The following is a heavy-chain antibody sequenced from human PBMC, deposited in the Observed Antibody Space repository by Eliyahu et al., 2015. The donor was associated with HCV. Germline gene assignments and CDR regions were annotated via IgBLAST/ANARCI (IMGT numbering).Heavy chain of an antibody. V-gene: IGHV3-48*03. CDR2: ITSSSGTI. D-gene: IGHD6-19*01. J-gene: IGHJ4*02. CDR3: ARDGTPDRNGWLYFDS. Sequence: EVQLVESGGVLIQPGGSLRLSCAASGFAFSXYEMNWVRQAPGKGLGWVSYITSSSGTIYYADSVKGRFTISRDNAQNSLFLQMNSLRAEDTAVYYCARDGTPDRNGWLYFDSWGQGTLVTVSS. CDR1: GFAFSXYE.